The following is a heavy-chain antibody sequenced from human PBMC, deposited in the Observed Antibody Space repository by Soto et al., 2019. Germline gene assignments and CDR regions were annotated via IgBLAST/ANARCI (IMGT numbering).Heavy chain of an antibody. Sequence: GESLKISCKGSGYSFTSYWISWVRQMPGKGLEWMGRIDPSDSYTNYSPSFQGHVTISADKSISTAYLQWSSLKASDTAMYYCARLADFWSGSYYFDYWGQGTLVTVSS. CDR3: ARLADFWSGSYYFDY. D-gene: IGHD3-3*01. J-gene: IGHJ4*02. V-gene: IGHV5-10-1*01. CDR2: IDPSDSYT. CDR1: GYSFTSYW.